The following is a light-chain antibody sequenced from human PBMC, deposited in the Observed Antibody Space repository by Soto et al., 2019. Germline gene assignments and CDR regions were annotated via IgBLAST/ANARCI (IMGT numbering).Light chain of an antibody. J-gene: IGKJ1*01. Sequence: DIQMTQSPSSLSASVGDRFTISCRASQSINSYLNWYQQKPGKAPKLLIYAASSLQSGVPSRFSGSGSGTDFTLTISSLQPEDFATYYCQQSYSTPQTFGQGTKVDIK. V-gene: IGKV1-39*01. CDR2: AAS. CDR1: QSINSY. CDR3: QQSYSTPQT.